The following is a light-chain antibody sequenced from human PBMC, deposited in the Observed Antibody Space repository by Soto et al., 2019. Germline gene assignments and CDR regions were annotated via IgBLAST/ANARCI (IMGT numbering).Light chain of an antibody. J-gene: IGKJ2*01. CDR1: QSVRSN. CDR2: DTS. V-gene: IGKV3D-15*01. CDR3: QQYNNWPPYT. Sequence: IVMTQSPATLSVSPGERATLSCRASQSVRSNLAWYQQKPGQAPRLLVYDTSTRATGIPARFSGSGSGTEFTLTISSLQSEDFAVYYCQQYNNWPPYTFGQGTKLEI.